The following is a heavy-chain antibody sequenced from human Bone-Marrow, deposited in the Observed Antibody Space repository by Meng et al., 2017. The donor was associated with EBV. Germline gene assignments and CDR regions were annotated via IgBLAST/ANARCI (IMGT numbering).Heavy chain of an antibody. CDR2: FLPTLGAP. V-gene: IGHV1-69*01. CDR3: ASESGRGYTPDY. D-gene: IGHD3-10*01. CDR1: GGPLRNYA. Sequence: QVRWGQSGAEVKQPGSPVKASCKTSGGPLRNYAVSWVRQAPGQGLEWLGGFLPTLGAPNYAQKFHGRVTITADESTSTHYMDLSSLRSDDTAVYYCASESGRGYTPDYWGQGTLVTVSS. J-gene: IGHJ4*02.